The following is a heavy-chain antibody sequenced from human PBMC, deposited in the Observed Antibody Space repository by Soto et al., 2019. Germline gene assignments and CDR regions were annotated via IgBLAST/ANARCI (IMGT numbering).Heavy chain of an antibody. CDR1: GGTFSSYA. D-gene: IGHD6-19*01. Sequence: QVQLVQSGAEVKKPGSSVKVSCKASGGTFSSYAISWVRQAPGQGLEWMGGIIPTFGTANYPQKFQGRVTITADESTSTAYVELSSLRSEDTAVYYCARALFVAVAGTFGYWGQGSLVTVSS. V-gene: IGHV1-69*01. CDR2: IIPTFGTA. CDR3: ARALFVAVAGTFGY. J-gene: IGHJ4*02.